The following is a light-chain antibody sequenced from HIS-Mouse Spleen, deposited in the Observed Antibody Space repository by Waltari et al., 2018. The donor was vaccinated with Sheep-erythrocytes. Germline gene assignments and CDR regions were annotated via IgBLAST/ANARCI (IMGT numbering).Light chain of an antibody. CDR1: QGIRND. Sequence: AIQMTQSPSSLSASVADRVTITCRASQGIRNDLGWYQQKPGKAPKLLIYAASSLQSGVPSRFSGSGSGIDFTLTISSLQPEDFATYYCLQDYNYPYTFGQGTKLEIK. V-gene: IGKV1-6*01. CDR2: AAS. J-gene: IGKJ2*01. CDR3: LQDYNYPYT.